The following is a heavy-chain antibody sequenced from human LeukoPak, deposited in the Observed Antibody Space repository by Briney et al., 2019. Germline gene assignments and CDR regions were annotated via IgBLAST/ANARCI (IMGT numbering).Heavy chain of an antibody. J-gene: IGHJ4*02. CDR2: INAGNGNT. CDR1: GYTFTSYA. D-gene: IGHD3-10*01. Sequence: ASVKVSCEASGYTFTSYAMHWVRQAPGQRLEWMGWINAGNGNTKYSQKFQGRVTITRDTSASTAYMELSSLRSEDTAVYYCAREFGELFYDYWGQGTLVTVSS. CDR3: AREFGELFYDY. V-gene: IGHV1-3*01.